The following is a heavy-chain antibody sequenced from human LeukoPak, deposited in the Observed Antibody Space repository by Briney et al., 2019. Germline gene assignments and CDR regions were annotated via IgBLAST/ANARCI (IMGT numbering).Heavy chain of an antibody. Sequence: SETLSLTCAVYGGSFSGYYWSWIRQPPGKGLEWIGEINHSGSTNYNPSLKSRVTISVDTSKNQFSLKLSSVTAADTAVYYCARDGAPLFYYDSSGPLHWLDPWGQGTLVTVSS. J-gene: IGHJ5*02. CDR1: GGSFSGYY. D-gene: IGHD3-22*01. V-gene: IGHV4-34*01. CDR2: INHSGST. CDR3: ARDGAPLFYYDSSGPLHWLDP.